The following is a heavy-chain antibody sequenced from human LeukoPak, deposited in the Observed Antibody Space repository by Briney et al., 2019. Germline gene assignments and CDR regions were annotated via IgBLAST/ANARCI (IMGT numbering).Heavy chain of an antibody. D-gene: IGHD5-24*01. CDR3: ARERRDGYNYHGPFDY. Sequence: GSSVKVSCKASGGTFSSYAISWVRQAPGQGLEWMGRIIPILGIASYAQKFQGRVTITADKSTSTAYMELSSLRSEDTAVYYCARERRDGYNYHGPFDYWGQGTLVTVSS. J-gene: IGHJ4*02. V-gene: IGHV1-69*04. CDR1: GGTFSSYA. CDR2: IIPILGIA.